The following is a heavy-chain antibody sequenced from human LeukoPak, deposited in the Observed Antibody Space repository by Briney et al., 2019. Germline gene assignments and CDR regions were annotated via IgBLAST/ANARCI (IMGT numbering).Heavy chain of an antibody. CDR2: ISSSGST. CDR3: ARLSDPKGWFDP. Sequence: PSETLSLTCTVSGDSISSGDYYWSWIRQPAGKGLEWIGRISSSGSTNYNPSLKSRVTISVDTSKNQFSLKLSSVTAADTAVYYCARLSDPKGWFDPWGQGTLVTVSS. V-gene: IGHV4-61*02. J-gene: IGHJ5*02. CDR1: GDSISSGDYY.